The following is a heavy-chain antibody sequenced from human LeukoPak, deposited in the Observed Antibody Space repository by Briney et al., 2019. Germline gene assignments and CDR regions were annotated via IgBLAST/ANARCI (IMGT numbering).Heavy chain of an antibody. CDR2: INPTGGT. CDR3: ARDLGWSSSH. J-gene: IGHJ4*02. CDR1: GYTFTGHY. V-gene: IGHV1-2*02. D-gene: IGHD6-6*01. Sequence: ASVKVSCKASGYTFTGHYMNWVRLAPGQGLEWMGWINPTGGTTYARKFQDRVTMTRDTSINTAYMELSGLGSGDTAVYYCARDLGWSSSHWGQGTLVTVSS.